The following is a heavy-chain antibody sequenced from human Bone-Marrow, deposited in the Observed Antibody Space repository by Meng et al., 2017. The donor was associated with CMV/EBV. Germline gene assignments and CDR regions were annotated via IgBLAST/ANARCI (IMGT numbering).Heavy chain of an antibody. CDR1: GGSISSSSYY. J-gene: IGHJ4*02. CDR2: IYYSGST. CDR3: AREHPVTEQIDY. V-gene: IGHV4-61*05. D-gene: IGHD4-17*01. Sequence: SETLSLTCTVSGGSISSSSYYWGWIRQPPGKGLEWIGYIYYSGSTNYNPSLKSRVTISVDTSKNQFSLKLSSVTAADTAVYYCAREHPVTEQIDYWGQGTLVTVSS.